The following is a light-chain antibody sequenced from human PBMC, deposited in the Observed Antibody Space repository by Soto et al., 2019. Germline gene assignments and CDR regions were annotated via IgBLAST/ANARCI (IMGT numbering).Light chain of an antibody. CDR3: QQFGSSPWT. V-gene: IGKV3-20*01. Sequence: IVMTQSPAPLSVSPGERATLCCWASQSVSSDLAWYQQKPGQAPRLLIYAASRRATGIPVRFSGSGSGTDFTLTISRLEPEDFAVYYCQQFGSSPWTFGQGTKVDI. J-gene: IGKJ1*01. CDR2: AAS. CDR1: QSVSSD.